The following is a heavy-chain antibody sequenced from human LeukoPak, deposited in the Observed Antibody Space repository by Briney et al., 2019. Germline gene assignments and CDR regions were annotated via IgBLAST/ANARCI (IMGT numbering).Heavy chain of an antibody. D-gene: IGHD2-21*01. Sequence: ASVKVSCKASGYTFSGYYIHWVLQAPGHGLDWMGWINPNSGGTNFAQKFQGRVTMTSGTSISTAYMELSRLRYDDTAIYYCAKVGETDNIDYWGQGTLVTVSS. CDR1: GYTFSGYY. CDR2: INPNSGGT. CDR3: AKVGETDNIDY. J-gene: IGHJ4*02. V-gene: IGHV1-2*02.